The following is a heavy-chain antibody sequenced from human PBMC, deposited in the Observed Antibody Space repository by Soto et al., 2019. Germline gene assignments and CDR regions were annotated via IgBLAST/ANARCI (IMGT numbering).Heavy chain of an antibody. Sequence: QVQLVQSGAEVKKPGASVKVSCKASGYTFTSYDINWVRQATGQGLEWMGWMNPNSGNTGYAQKFHGRITMSTYTSISTAYMQLSSLRSADSFVYHWTRSLVGEDVDYWGQGTLATVSS. D-gene: IGHD4-17*01. V-gene: IGHV1-8*01. J-gene: IGHJ4*02. CDR1: GYTFTSYD. CDR2: MNPNSGNT. CDR3: TRSLVGEDVDY.